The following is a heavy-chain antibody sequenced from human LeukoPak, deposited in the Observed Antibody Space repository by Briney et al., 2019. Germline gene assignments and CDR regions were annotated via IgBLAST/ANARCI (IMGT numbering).Heavy chain of an antibody. CDR1: GGSISSYY. J-gene: IGHJ6*02. CDR3: ARVGNKCTNGVCYSPYYYGMDV. D-gene: IGHD2-8*01. V-gene: IGHV4-59*01. Sequence: SETLSLTCTVSGGSISSYYWSWIRQPPGKGLEWIGYIYYSGSTNYNPSLKGRVTISVDTSKNQFSLKLSSVTAADTAVYYCARVGNKCTNGVCYSPYYYGMDVWGQGTTVTVSS. CDR2: IYYSGST.